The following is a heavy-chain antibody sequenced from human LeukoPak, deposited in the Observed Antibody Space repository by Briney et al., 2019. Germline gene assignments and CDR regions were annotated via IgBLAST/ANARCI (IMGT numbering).Heavy chain of an antibody. CDR1: GYTFTSYG. D-gene: IGHD3-22*01. Sequence: ASVKVSCTASGYTFTSYGISWVRQAPGQGLEWMGWISAYNGNTNYAQKLQGRVTMTTDTSTSTAYMELRSLRSDDTAVYYCARFGSRYYDSSGYYYGYWGQGTLVTVSS. CDR2: ISAYNGNT. J-gene: IGHJ4*02. V-gene: IGHV1-18*01. CDR3: ARFGSRYYDSSGYYYGY.